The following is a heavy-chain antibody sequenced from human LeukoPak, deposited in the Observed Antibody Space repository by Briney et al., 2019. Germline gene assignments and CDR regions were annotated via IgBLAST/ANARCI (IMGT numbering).Heavy chain of an antibody. V-gene: IGHV3-9*03. CDR1: GFIFDDYG. CDR3: AKSKDWYYFDY. CDR2: ISWNSGSI. D-gene: IGHD2-21*01. Sequence: GGSLRLSCAASGFIFDDYGMSWVRQAPGKGLEWVSGISWNSGSIGYADSVKGRFTISRDNAKNSLYLQMNSLRAEDMALYYCAKSKDWYYFDYWGQGTLVTVSS. J-gene: IGHJ4*02.